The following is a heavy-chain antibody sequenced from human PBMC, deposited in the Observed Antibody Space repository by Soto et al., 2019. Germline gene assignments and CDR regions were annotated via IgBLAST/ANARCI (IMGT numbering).Heavy chain of an antibody. J-gene: IGHJ6*03. D-gene: IGHD4-4*01. V-gene: IGHV3-74*01. Sequence: GGSLRLSCAASGFTFSSYWMHWVRQAPGKGLVWVSRINSDGSSTSYADSVKGRFTISRDNAKNTLYLQMNSLRAEDTAVYYCARHDYKGNYYYYYMDVWGKGTTVTVSS. CDR1: GFTFSSYW. CDR2: INSDGSST. CDR3: ARHDYKGNYYYYYMDV.